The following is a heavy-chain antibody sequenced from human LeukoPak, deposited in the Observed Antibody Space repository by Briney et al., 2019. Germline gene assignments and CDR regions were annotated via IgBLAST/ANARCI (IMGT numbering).Heavy chain of an antibody. J-gene: IGHJ5*02. CDR2: IYPGDSDT. Sequence: GESLKISCKGSGYSFTSYWIGWVRQMPGKGLEWMGVIYPGDSDTRYSPSFQGQVTISADKSLGTAYLQWSSLKASDTAMYYCARTAVTMVRGLIVTYWFDPWGQGTLVTVSS. CDR1: GYSFTSYW. CDR3: ARTAVTMVRGLIVTYWFDP. D-gene: IGHD3-10*01. V-gene: IGHV5-51*01.